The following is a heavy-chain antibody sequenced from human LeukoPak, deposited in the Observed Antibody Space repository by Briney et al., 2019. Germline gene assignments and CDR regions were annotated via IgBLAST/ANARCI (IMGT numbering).Heavy chain of an antibody. J-gene: IGHJ4*02. D-gene: IGHD3-22*01. CDR2: ISSSSSTI. CDR3: VRGYYDSSGYSDFDFDY. V-gene: IGHV3-48*04. Sequence: GGSLRLSCAASGFTFSTYSMNWVRQAPGKGLEWVSYISSSSSTIYYADSVKGRFTISRDNAKNSLYLQMNSLRAEDTAVYYCVRGYYDSSGYSDFDFDYWGQGTLVTVSS. CDR1: GFTFSTYS.